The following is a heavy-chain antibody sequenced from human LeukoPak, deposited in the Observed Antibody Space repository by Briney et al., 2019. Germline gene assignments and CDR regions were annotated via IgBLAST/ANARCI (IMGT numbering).Heavy chain of an antibody. CDR2: ISGSGTII. Sequence: PGGSLRLSCAASGFTFSTYEMNWVRQAPGKGLEWVSHISGSGTIIYYADSVKGRFTISRDNAKNSLYLQMNSLRAEDTAVYYCAREGSQLWLGEYIRTGFDYWGQGTLVTVSS. V-gene: IGHV3-48*03. J-gene: IGHJ4*02. CDR3: AREGSQLWLGEYIRTGFDY. CDR1: GFTFSTYE. D-gene: IGHD3-10*01.